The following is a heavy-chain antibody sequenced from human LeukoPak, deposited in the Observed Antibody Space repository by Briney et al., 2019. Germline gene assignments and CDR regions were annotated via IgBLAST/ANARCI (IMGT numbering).Heavy chain of an antibody. V-gene: IGHV4-59*01. CDR2: IYYSGST. CDR3: ARGLKPPGIAVAVRNWFDP. Sequence: PSETLSPTCTVSGGSISSYYWSWIRQPPGKGLEWIGYIYYSGSTNYNPSLKSRVTISVDTSKNQFSLKLSSVTAADTAVYYCARGLKPPGIAVAVRNWFDPWGQGTLVTVSS. J-gene: IGHJ5*02. CDR1: GGSISSYY. D-gene: IGHD6-19*01.